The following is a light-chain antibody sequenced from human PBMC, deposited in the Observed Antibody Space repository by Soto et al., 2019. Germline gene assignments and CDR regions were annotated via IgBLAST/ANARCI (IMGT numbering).Light chain of an antibody. J-gene: IGKJ1*01. CDR2: DAS. Sequence: DIQMTQSPSTLSASVGDRVIITCQASQSISKWLAWYQQKPGKAPNLLIYDASSLQSGVPARFSGSGSGTEFTLTISSLQPDDFATYYCQQYNSYSPWTFGQGTKVDIK. CDR1: QSISKW. V-gene: IGKV1-5*01. CDR3: QQYNSYSPWT.